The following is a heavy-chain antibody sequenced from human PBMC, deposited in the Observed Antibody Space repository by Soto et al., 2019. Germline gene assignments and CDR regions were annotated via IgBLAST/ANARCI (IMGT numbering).Heavy chain of an antibody. D-gene: IGHD3-3*01. CDR3: ARYFWSGRLPYQFDF. CDR2: ISGYNANT. CDR1: GYTFNSFG. Sequence: QVQLVQSGPEVKKPGASVKVSCKGSGYTFNSFGITWVRQAPGQGLEWMGWISGYNANTKYAQKFQGRVTRTTDTSTSTAHMELRSLRSDDTALYYGARYFWSGRLPYQFDFWGQGTLVTVSS. J-gene: IGHJ4*02. V-gene: IGHV1-18*01.